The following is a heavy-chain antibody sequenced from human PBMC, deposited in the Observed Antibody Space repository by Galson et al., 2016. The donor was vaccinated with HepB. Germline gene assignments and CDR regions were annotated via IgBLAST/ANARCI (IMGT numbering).Heavy chain of an antibody. CDR1: GFTFSKYA. CDR3: AKDQGILRHFDWLTYDAFDM. Sequence: SLRLSCAASGFTFSKYALHWVRQAPGKGLEWVAVISTNGISQNYEDSVKGRFTVYRDNSKNTVDLQMNSLRPEDTAVYYCAKDQGILRHFDWLTYDAFDMWGQRTMVTVSS. V-gene: IGHV3-30*18. J-gene: IGHJ3*02. CDR2: ISTNGISQ. D-gene: IGHD3-9*01.